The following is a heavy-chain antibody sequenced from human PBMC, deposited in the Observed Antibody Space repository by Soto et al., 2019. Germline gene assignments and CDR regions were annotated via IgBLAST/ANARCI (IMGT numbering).Heavy chain of an antibody. V-gene: IGHV1-69*02. D-gene: IGHD2-21*01. J-gene: IGHJ6*03. CDR3: ATSLVFVAHAYMVV. Sequence: QVQLVQSGAEVRKPGSSVKVSCEASGGSFISYIFTWVRQAPGQGLEWMGRSIPIQGRADYALKFQDRVTITADRSTQTVYMELRIMRPVDTALYYCATSLVFVAHAYMVVWGKGTTVTVCS. CDR2: SIPIQGRA. CDR1: GGSFISYI.